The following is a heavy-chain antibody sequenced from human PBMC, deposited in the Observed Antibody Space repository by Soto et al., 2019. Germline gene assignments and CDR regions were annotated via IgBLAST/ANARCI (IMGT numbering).Heavy chain of an antibody. J-gene: IGHJ4*02. Sequence: PGGSLRLSCAASGFTFSTYALSWVRQAPGKGLEWVSAISANGQGIYCADSVRGRFTISRDNSKNTIFLHMDSLRAEDTAVYYCAKDRNYPRDQFHYWGQGTLVTVLL. CDR2: ISANGQGI. V-gene: IGHV3-23*01. CDR3: AKDRNYPRDQFHY. CDR1: GFTFSTYA. D-gene: IGHD1-7*01.